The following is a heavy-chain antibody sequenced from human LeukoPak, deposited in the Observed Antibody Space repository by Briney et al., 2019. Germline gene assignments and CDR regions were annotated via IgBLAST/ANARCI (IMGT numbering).Heavy chain of an antibody. CDR2: IWYDGSNK. CDR3: AKDVVGAYFDY. Sequence: GGSLRLSCAASGFTFSSYGMHWVRQAPGKGLEWVAVIWYDGSNKYYADSVKGRFTISRDNSKNTLYLQTNSLRAEDTAVYYCAKDVVGAYFDYWGQGTLVTVSS. J-gene: IGHJ4*02. V-gene: IGHV3-33*06. CDR1: GFTFSSYG. D-gene: IGHD1-26*01.